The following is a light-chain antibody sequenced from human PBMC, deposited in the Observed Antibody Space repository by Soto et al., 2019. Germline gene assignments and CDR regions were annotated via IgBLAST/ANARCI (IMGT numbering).Light chain of an antibody. CDR3: QHYGGSPSFT. CDR2: GAS. Sequence: EIVLTQSPGTLSLSPGERATLSCRASQSVSSSYLGWYQQKPGQAPRLLIYGASGRATGIPDRFSGSGSGPDFTLTISRLEPEDFAVYYCQHYGGSPSFTFGPGTKVDTK. J-gene: IGKJ3*01. V-gene: IGKV3-20*01. CDR1: QSVSSSY.